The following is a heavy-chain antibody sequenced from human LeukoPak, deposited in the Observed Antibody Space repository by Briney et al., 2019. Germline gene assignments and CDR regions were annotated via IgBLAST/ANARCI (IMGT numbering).Heavy chain of an antibody. CDR3: ARGGGTIFGVVND. CDR2: INPKSGGT. V-gene: IGHV1-2*02. D-gene: IGHD3-3*01. J-gene: IGHJ4*02. CDR1: GYTFTGYY. Sequence: ASVKVSCKASGYTFTGYYMHWVRQAPGQRLEWIGWINPKSGGTNYAQKFQGRVTMTRDTSISTAYMELSRLRCDDKAVYFCARGGGTIFGVVNDWGQGTLVTVSP.